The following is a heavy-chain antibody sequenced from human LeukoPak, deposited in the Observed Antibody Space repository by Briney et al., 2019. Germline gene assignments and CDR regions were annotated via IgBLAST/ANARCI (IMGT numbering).Heavy chain of an antibody. CDR2: ISSSSSYI. J-gene: IGHJ4*02. CDR3: ARGGGFCSSTSCYDGY. CDR1: GFTFSSYS. Sequence: PGGSLRLSCAASGFTFSSYSMNWVRQAPGKGLEWVSSISSSSSYIYYADSVKGRFTISRDNAKNSLYLQMNSLRAEDTAVYYVARGGGFCSSTSCYDGYWGQGTLVTVSS. V-gene: IGHV3-21*01. D-gene: IGHD2-2*01.